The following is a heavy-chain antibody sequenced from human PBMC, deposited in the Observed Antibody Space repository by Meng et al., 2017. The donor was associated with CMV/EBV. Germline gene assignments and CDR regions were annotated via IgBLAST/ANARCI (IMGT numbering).Heavy chain of an antibody. D-gene: IGHD2-2*01. J-gene: IGHJ3*02. V-gene: IGHV1-69*10. CDR3: ARDSKTPDAFDI. Sequence: SVKVSCKASGGTFSSYAISWVRQAPGQGLEWMGGIIPILGIANYAQKFQGRVTITADKSTSTAYMELSSLRSEDTAVYYCARDSKTPDAFDIWGQGTMVTVSS. CDR1: GGTFSSYA. CDR2: IIPILGIA.